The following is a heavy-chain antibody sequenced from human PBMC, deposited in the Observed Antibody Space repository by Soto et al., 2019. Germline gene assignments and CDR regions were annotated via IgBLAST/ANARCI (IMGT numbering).Heavy chain of an antibody. CDR2: IYYSGST. V-gene: IGHV4-31*03. D-gene: IGHD3-3*01. Sequence: SETLSLTCTVSGGSISSGGYYWSWIRQHPGKGLEWIGYIYYSGSTYYNPSLKSRVTISVDTSKNQFSLKLSSVTAADTAVYYCARENYDFWSGTPPNWFDPWGQGTLVTVSS. CDR3: ARENYDFWSGTPPNWFDP. CDR1: GGSISSGGYY. J-gene: IGHJ5*02.